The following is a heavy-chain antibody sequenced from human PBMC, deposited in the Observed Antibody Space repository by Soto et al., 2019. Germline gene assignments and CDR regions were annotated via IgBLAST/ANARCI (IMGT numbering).Heavy chain of an antibody. CDR2: ISYDGSNK. CDR1: GFTFSSYG. V-gene: IGHV3-30*18. CDR3: AKDWDIVVVTAIRYGMDV. Sequence: QVQLVESGGGVVQPGRSLRLSCAASGFTFSSYGMHWVRQAPGKGLEWVAVISYDGSNKYYADSVKGRLTISRDNSENTXYLQMNSLRAEDTAVYYCAKDWDIVVVTAIRYGMDVWGQGTTVTVSS. D-gene: IGHD2-21*02. J-gene: IGHJ6*02.